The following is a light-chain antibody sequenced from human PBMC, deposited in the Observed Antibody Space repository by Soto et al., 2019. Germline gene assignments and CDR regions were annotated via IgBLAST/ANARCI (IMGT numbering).Light chain of an antibody. V-gene: IGLV2-23*01. CDR1: SSDVGTYNL. J-gene: IGLJ7*01. Sequence: QSALTQPASVSGSPGQSITISCTGTSSDVGTYNLVSWYQQHPGKAPKLMIYEGSKRTSGVSDRFSGSKSGNTASLTISGLQAEDEADYYCCSYAGSSTPNWVFGGGTQLTVL. CDR2: EGS. CDR3: CSYAGSSTPNWV.